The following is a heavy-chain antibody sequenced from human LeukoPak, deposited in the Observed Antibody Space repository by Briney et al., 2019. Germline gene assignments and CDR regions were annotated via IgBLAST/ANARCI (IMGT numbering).Heavy chain of an antibody. CDR2: INPNSGGT. CDR3: ARPYYDSSGLNPFFDY. J-gene: IGHJ4*02. CDR1: GYTFAGNY. D-gene: IGHD3-22*01. V-gene: IGHV1-2*02. Sequence: ASVKVSCKASGYTFAGNYIHWVRQAPGQGLEWMGWINPNSGGTNYAQKFQGRVTMTRDTSISTAYMELSRLRSDDTAVYYCARPYYDSSGLNPFFDYWGQGTLVTVSS.